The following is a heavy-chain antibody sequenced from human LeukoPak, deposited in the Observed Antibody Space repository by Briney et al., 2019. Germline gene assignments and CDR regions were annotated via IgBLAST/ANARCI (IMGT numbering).Heavy chain of an antibody. D-gene: IGHD1-1*01. CDR1: GFTFSSYG. Sequence: GGSLRLSCAASGFTFSSYGMHWVRQAPGKGLEWVAFIRYDGSNKYYADSVKGRFTISRDNSKNTLYLQMNSLRAEDTAVYYGTTGTTTSNCFDPTGEGTLGTVSS. J-gene: IGHJ5*02. CDR2: IRYDGSNK. V-gene: IGHV3-30*02. CDR3: TTGTTTSNCFDP.